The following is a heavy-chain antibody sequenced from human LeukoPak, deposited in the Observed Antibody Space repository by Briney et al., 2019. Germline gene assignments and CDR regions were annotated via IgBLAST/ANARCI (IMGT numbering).Heavy chain of an antibody. CDR2: TWYGGS. CDR3: AREQSTSGHAGAFDI. J-gene: IGHJ3*02. D-gene: IGHD5-12*01. Sequence: PGKSLRLSCTTSGFTLWRHGMHWVRQAPGKGLEWVAVTWYGGSDYADSVRGRFSVSRDIFGNTVYLQMDNLRVEDTALYYCAREQSTSGHAGAFDIWGHGTVVTVSS. V-gene: IGHV3-33*01. CDR1: GFTLWRHG.